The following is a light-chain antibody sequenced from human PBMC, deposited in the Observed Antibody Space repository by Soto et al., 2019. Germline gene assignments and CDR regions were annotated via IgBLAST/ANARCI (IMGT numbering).Light chain of an antibody. CDR3: QHYNNWPWT. V-gene: IGKV3-15*01. CDR1: HSVGIT. Sequence: ETVMTQSPATLSVSPGERATLSCSASHSVGITLAWYQQKPGQAPRLPMFDTSTRATGIPARFSGSGSGTEFTLPISSLQSDAFAVYYCQHYNNWPWTVGQGTKVDIK. J-gene: IGKJ1*01. CDR2: DTS.